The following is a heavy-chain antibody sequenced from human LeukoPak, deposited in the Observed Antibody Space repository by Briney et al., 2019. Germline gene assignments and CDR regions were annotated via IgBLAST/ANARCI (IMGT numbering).Heavy chain of an antibody. D-gene: IGHD3-22*01. V-gene: IGHV4-59*01. CDR1: GGSISSYY. Sequence: SETLSLTCTVSGGSISSYYWSWIRQPPGKGLEWIGYIYYSGSTNYNPSLKSRVTISVDTSKNQFSLKLSSVTAADTAVYYCARTDSSGLYFDYWGQGTLVTVSS. CDR2: IYYSGST. CDR3: ARTDSSGLYFDY. J-gene: IGHJ4*02.